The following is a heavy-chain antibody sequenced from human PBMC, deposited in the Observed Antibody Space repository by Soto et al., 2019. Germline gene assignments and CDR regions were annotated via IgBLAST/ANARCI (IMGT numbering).Heavy chain of an antibody. Sequence: GGSLRLSCAASGFTFSSYSMNWVRQAPGKGLEWVSYISSSSSTIYYADSVKGRFTISRDNAKNSLYLQMNSLRDEDTAVYYCARVPLGEEEQLAINYFDYWGQGTLVTVSS. J-gene: IGHJ4*02. CDR2: ISSSSSTI. CDR3: ARVPLGEEEQLAINYFDY. CDR1: GFTFSSYS. V-gene: IGHV3-48*02. D-gene: IGHD6-13*01.